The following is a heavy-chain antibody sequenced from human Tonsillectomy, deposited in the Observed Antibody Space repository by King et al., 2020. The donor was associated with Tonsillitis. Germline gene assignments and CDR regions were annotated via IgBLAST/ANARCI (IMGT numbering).Heavy chain of an antibody. D-gene: IGHD4-23*01. CDR3: ARLRWYPNSYYFDY. CDR2: VYYSGST. CDR1: GGSISSNSHY. Sequence: QLQESGPGLVKPSETLSLTCTVSGGSISSNSHYWGWIRQPPGKGLEWIASVYYSGSTFYTTSLKSRVTISIDTSKNQFSLNLTSVSAADTAVYFCARLRWYPNSYYFDYWGQGALVSVSS. V-gene: IGHV4-39*07. J-gene: IGHJ4*02.